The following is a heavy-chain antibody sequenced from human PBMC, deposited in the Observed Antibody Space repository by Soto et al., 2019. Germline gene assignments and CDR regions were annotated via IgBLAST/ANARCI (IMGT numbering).Heavy chain of an antibody. Sequence: GGSLRLSCAASGFTFSSYAMSWVRQAPGKGLEWVSAISGSGGSTYYADSVKGGFTISRDNSKNTLYLQMNSLRAEDTAVYYCAKDFARIAAAGSYFDYWGQGTLVIVSS. V-gene: IGHV3-23*01. CDR1: GFTFSSYA. CDR2: ISGSGGST. J-gene: IGHJ4*02. CDR3: AKDFARIAAAGSYFDY. D-gene: IGHD6-13*01.